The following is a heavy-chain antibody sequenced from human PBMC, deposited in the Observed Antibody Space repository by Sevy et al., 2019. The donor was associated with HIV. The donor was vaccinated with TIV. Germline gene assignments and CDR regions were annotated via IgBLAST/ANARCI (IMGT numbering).Heavy chain of an antibody. CDR2: IYHSWST. CDR3: ASYYYDSSGYYNNWFDP. J-gene: IGHJ5*02. Sequence: SETLSLTCAVSGGSISSGSYSWSWIRQPPGKGLEWIGYIYHSWSTSYNPSLKSRVTISVDRSKNQFSLKLSSVTAADTAVYYCASYYYDSSGYYNNWFDPWGQGTLVTVSS. D-gene: IGHD3-22*01. CDR1: GGSISSGSYS. V-gene: IGHV4-30-2*01.